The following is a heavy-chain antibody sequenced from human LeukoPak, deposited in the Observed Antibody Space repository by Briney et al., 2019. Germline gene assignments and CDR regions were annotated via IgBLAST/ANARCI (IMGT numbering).Heavy chain of an antibody. CDR1: GGSISSYY. Sequence: ASETLSLTCTVSGGSISSYYWSWIRQPPGKGLEWIGYIYYSGSTNYHNYNPSLKSRVTISVDTSKNQFSLKLSPVTAADTAVYYCARSGPPRYSYGLNFDYWGQGTLVTVSS. V-gene: IGHV4-59*01. D-gene: IGHD5-18*01. CDR3: ARSGPPRYSYGLNFDY. CDR2: IYYSGSTNYH. J-gene: IGHJ4*02.